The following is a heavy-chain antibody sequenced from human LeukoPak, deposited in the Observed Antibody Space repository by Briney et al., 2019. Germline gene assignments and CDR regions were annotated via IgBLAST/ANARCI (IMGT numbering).Heavy chain of an antibody. J-gene: IGHJ4*02. CDR2: ISYDGSNK. CDR3: ARDTYCSGGSCYSRAVDY. CDR1: GFTFSSYA. D-gene: IGHD2-15*01. Sequence: GRSLRLSCAASGFTFSSYAMHWVRQAPGKGLEWVAVISYDGSNKYYADSVKGRFTISRDNSKNTLYLQMNSLRAEDTAVYYCARDTYCSGGSCYSRAVDYWGQGTLVTVSS. V-gene: IGHV3-30*04.